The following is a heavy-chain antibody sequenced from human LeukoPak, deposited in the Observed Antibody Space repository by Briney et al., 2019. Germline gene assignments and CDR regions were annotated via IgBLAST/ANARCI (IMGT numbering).Heavy chain of an antibody. CDR3: ARHEFEAAGTGWFDP. D-gene: IGHD6-13*01. CDR1: GGSISSSSYY. V-gene: IGHV4-39*01. J-gene: IGHJ5*02. Sequence: SETLSLTCTVSGGSISSSSYYWGWIRQPPGKGLEWIGSIYYSGSTYYNPSLKSRVTISVDTSKNQFSLKLSSVTAADTAVYYCARHEFEAAGTGWFDPWGQGTLVTVSS. CDR2: IYYSGST.